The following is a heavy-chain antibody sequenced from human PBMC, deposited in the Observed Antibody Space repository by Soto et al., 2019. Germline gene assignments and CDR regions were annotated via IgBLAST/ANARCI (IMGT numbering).Heavy chain of an antibody. D-gene: IGHD1-7*01. V-gene: IGHV3-74*01. J-gene: IGHJ3*02. Sequence: GGSLRLSCAASGFTFSSYWMHWVRQAPKKELVWVSRINSDGSSTSYADSVKGRFTISRDNAKNTLYLQMNSLRAEDTAVYYCARGKNITGTRANAFDIWGQGTMVTVSS. CDR3: ARGKNITGTRANAFDI. CDR1: GFTFSSYW. CDR2: INSDGSST.